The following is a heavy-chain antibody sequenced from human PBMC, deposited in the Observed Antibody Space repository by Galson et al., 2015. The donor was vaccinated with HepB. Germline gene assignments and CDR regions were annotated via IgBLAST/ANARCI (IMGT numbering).Heavy chain of an antibody. Sequence: SLRLSCAASGFTNYWMHWVRQAVGKGLEWLSYIDSTSRAIYYADSVKGRFTVSRDNGQNSLSLQMNSLRVGDTAVYYCARDVPILGGAFDIWGQGTIVSVSA. V-gene: IGHV3-48*01. CDR3: ARDVPILGGAFDI. CDR2: IDSTSRAI. CDR1: GFTNYW. D-gene: IGHD2-21*01. J-gene: IGHJ3*02.